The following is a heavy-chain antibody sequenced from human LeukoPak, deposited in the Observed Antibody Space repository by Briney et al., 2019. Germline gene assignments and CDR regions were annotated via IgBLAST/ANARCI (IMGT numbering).Heavy chain of an antibody. CDR1: GGTFSSYA. Sequence: SVKVSCKASGGTFSSYAINWVRQAPGQGLEWMGRVIPIFGTANYAQKFQGRVTITTDESTSTAYMELSSLRSEDTAVYYCARRDGYCSSTSCYMSSESFDYWGQGTLVTVSS. D-gene: IGHD2-2*02. CDR2: VIPIFGTA. V-gene: IGHV1-69*05. J-gene: IGHJ4*02. CDR3: ARRDGYCSSTSCYMSSESFDY.